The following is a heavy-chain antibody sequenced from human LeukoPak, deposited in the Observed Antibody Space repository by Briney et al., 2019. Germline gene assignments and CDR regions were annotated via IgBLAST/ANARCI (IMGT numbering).Heavy chain of an antibody. Sequence: GGSLRLSCAASGFTFSSSAMSWVRQVPGKGLEWVSGISASGGSTYYADSVKGRFTISRDNSKNTLYLQMNSLRAEDTAVYYCARPKTGSTVANDYWGQGTLVTVSS. CDR2: ISASGGST. J-gene: IGHJ4*02. CDR3: ARPKTGSTVANDY. D-gene: IGHD4-11*01. CDR1: GFTFSSSA. V-gene: IGHV3-23*01.